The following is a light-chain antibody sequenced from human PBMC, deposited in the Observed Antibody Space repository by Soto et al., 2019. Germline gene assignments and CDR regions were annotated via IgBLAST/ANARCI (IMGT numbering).Light chain of an antibody. CDR2: DVS. CDR3: SSYTSSNTYV. V-gene: IGLV2-14*01. CDR1: SSEIGAYNY. J-gene: IGLJ1*01. Sequence: QSVLTQPASVSGSPGQSVAISCTGTSSEIGAYNYFSWNQQHPGKAPKLMIFDVSNRPSGVSNRFSGSKSGNTASLTISGLQAEDEADYYCSSYTSSNTYVFGTGTKVTVL.